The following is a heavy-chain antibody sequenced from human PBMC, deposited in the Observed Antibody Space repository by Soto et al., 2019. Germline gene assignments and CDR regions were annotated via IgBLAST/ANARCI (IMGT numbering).Heavy chain of an antibody. CDR3: AREPYGDSQYFDY. J-gene: IGHJ4*02. Sequence: QVHLVESGGGMVQPGTSLRLSCTASGFTFNSLSLHWVRQRPDKGLEWVAVISFDGRVTYYADFVKGRFTVSRDNSKNTIYLQVNSLRAEDTAVYYSAREPYGDSQYFDYWGQGTLVTVSS. CDR2: ISFDGRVT. CDR1: GFTFNSLS. V-gene: IGHV3-30*04. D-gene: IGHD2-21*02.